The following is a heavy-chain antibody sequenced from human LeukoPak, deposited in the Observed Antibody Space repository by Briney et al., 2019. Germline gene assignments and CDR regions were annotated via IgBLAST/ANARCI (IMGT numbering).Heavy chain of an antibody. CDR2: ISGSGGST. V-gene: IGHV3-23*01. Sequence: PGGSLRLSCAASGFTFSSYAMTWVRQAPGKGLEWVSAISGSGGSTYYADSVKGRFTISRDNSKNTLFLQMNSLRAEDTAVYYCAKRRGLELLYYYYMDVWGKGITVTVSS. CDR1: GFTFSSYA. D-gene: IGHD1-7*01. CDR3: AKRRGLELLYYYYMDV. J-gene: IGHJ6*03.